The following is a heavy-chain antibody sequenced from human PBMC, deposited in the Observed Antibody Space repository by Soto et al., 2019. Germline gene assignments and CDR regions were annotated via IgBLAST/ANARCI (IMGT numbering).Heavy chain of an antibody. CDR2: IKSKTNGGTT. CDR1: DFNFIDPG. D-gene: IGHD7-27*01. CDR3: NTDSLIPGEVVRFDF. V-gene: IGHV3-15*07. Sequence: LSCTASDFNFIDPGIHWVRKEKRKGREWVGRIKSKTNGGTTDFAAPVKGRFAISRDDSKAMVYLQMDSLKTEDPAAYFFNTDSLIPGEVVRFDFWGHGTLVTVS. J-gene: IGHJ4*01.